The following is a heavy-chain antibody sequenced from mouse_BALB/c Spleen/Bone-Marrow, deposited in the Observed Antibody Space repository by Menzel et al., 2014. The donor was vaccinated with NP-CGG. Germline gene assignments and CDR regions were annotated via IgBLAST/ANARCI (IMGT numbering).Heavy chain of an antibody. CDR2: INPDSSTI. CDR3: ARXGYYGYFAY. D-gene: IGHD2-3*01. V-gene: IGHV4-1*02. J-gene: IGHJ2*01. CDR1: GFDFSRFW. Sequence: EVKLLESGGGLVQPGGSLKLSCAASGFDFSRFWMSWVRQAPGKGLEWIGEINPDSSTINYTPSLKDKFIISRDNAKNTLYLQMNKVRSEDTALYYCARXGYYGYFAYWGQGTTLTVSS.